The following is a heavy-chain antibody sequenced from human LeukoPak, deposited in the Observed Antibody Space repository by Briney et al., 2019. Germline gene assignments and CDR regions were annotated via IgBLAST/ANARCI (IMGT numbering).Heavy chain of an antibody. J-gene: IGHJ4*02. CDR3: ARPFDTSGFDY. CDR2: IYADDSDT. V-gene: IGHV5-51*01. Sequence: GESLKISCVGSGYSLSSPWIGWVRQMPGKGLEWMGIIYADDSDTRYSPSFQGQVTISVDKSINTAYLQWSSLKASDTAMYYCARPFDTSGFDYWGQGTLVTVSS. D-gene: IGHD3-22*01. CDR1: GYSLSSPW.